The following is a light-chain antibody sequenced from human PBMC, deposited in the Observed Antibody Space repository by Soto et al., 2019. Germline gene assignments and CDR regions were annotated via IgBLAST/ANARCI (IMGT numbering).Light chain of an antibody. CDR3: CSYAGSSTYV. V-gene: IGLV2-23*02. CDR2: EVT. J-gene: IGLJ1*01. Sequence: QSALTQPASVSGSPGQSITISCTGISSDVGSYNLVSWYQQHPGKAPKLMIYEVTKRPSGVFNRFSGSKSGNTASLTISGLQAEDEADYYCCSYAGSSTYVFGSGTKLTVL. CDR1: SSDVGSYNL.